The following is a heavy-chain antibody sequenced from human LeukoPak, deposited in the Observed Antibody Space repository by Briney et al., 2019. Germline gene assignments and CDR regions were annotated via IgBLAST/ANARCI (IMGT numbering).Heavy chain of an antibody. D-gene: IGHD5-12*01. V-gene: IGHV1-18*01. CDR2: ISAYNGNT. Sequence: ASVKVSCKASGYTFTSYGISWVRQAPGQGLEWMGWISAYNGNTNYAQKLQGRVTMTTDTSTSTAYMELRSLRSDDTAVYYCARGRTQQEWLRLGIYYFDYWGQGTLVTVSS. J-gene: IGHJ4*02. CDR1: GYTFTSYG. CDR3: ARGRTQQEWLRLGIYYFDY.